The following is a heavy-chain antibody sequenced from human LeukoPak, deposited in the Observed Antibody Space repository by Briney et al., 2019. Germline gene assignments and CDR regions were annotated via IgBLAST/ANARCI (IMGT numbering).Heavy chain of an antibody. D-gene: IGHD1-26*01. CDR1: GFTFSSYE. CDR3: AKSQRYDAFDI. V-gene: IGHV3-23*01. Sequence: TGGSLRLSCAASGFTFSSYEMNWVRQAPGKGLEWVSAISGSGGRTYYADSVKGRFTISRDNAKNTLYLQMNSLRAEDTAVYYCAKSQRYDAFDIWGQGTMVTVSP. J-gene: IGHJ3*02. CDR2: ISGSGGRT.